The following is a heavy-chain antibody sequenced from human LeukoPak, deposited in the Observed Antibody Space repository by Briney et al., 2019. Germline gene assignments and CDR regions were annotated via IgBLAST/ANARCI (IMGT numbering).Heavy chain of an antibody. CDR3: ARGSGSYYRGC. J-gene: IGHJ4*02. V-gene: IGHV3-66*01. CDR2: IYSGGST. CDR1: GFTVSTNY. Sequence: GGSLRLSCAASGFTVSTNYMSWVRQAPGKGLEWVSVIYSGGSTYYADSVEGRFTISRDDSKNTLYLQMNSLRAEDTAVYYCARGSGSYYRGCWGQGTLVTVSS. D-gene: IGHD3-10*01.